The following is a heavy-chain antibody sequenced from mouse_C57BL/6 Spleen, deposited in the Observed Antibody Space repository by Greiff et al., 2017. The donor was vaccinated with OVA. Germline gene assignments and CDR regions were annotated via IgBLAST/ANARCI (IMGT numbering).Heavy chain of an antibody. Sequence: QVQLQQPGAELVKPGASVKMSCKASGYTFTSYWITWVKQRPGQGLEWIGDIYPGSGSTNYNEKFKSKATLTVDTSSSTAYMQLSSLTSEDSAVYYCARAGSSLYYAMDYWGQGTSVTVSS. V-gene: IGHV1-55*01. J-gene: IGHJ4*01. D-gene: IGHD1-1*01. CDR1: GYTFTSYW. CDR3: ARAGSSLYYAMDY. CDR2: IYPGSGST.